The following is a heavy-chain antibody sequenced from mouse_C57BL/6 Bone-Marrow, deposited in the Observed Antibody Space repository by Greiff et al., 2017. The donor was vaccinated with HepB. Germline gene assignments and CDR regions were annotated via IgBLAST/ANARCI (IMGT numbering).Heavy chain of an antibody. D-gene: IGHD1-1*01. V-gene: IGHV1-55*01. J-gene: IGHJ3*01. CDR1: GYTFTSYW. CDR2: IYPGSGST. CDR3: ATYYYGSSYDAY. Sequence: QVHVKQPGAELVKPGASVKMSCKASGYTFTSYWITWVKQRPGQGLEWIGDIYPGSGSTNYNEKFKSKATLTVDTSSSTAYMQLSSLTSEDSAVYYCATYYYGSSYDAYWGQGTLVTVSA.